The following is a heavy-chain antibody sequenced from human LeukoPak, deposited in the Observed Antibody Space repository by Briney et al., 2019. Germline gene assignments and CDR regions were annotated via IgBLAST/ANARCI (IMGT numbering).Heavy chain of an antibody. CDR2: ISTDGNNE. D-gene: IGHD6-19*01. Sequence: GGSLRLSCAASGFTFSSYGMHWVRQAPGKGLEWVAVISTDGNNEYYANSVKGRFTISRDNSKNTVYLQMTSLRTEDTAVYYCAKDQIGWAPGYVSGPLDQWGQGTLVTVSS. CDR1: GFTFSSYG. CDR3: AKDQIGWAPGYVSGPLDQ. V-gene: IGHV3-30*18. J-gene: IGHJ4*02.